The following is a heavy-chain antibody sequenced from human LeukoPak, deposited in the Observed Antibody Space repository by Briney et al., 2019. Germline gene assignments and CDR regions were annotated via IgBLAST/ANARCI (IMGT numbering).Heavy chain of an antibody. J-gene: IGHJ4*02. V-gene: IGHV3-33*08. CDR1: GFIFSSYS. D-gene: IGHD6-13*01. CDR2: IWYDGSNK. CDR3: ARDTAAAGPQIDY. Sequence: GGSLRLSCAASGFIFSSYSMNWVRQAPGKGLEWVAVIWYDGSNKYYADSVKGRFTISRDNSKNTLYLQMNSLRAEDTAVYYCARDTAAAGPQIDYWGQGTLVTVSS.